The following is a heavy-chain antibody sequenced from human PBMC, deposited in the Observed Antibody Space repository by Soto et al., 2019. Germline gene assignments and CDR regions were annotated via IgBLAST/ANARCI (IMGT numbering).Heavy chain of an antibody. Sequence: GGSLRLSCAASGFTFSSYGMHWVRQAPGKGLEWVAVIWYDGSNKYYADSVKGRFTISRDNSKNTLYLQMNSLRAEDTAVYYCAREGSLGPDYYYGMDVWGQGTTVTVSS. CDR1: GFTFSSYG. CDR2: IWYDGSNK. V-gene: IGHV3-33*01. J-gene: IGHJ6*02. CDR3: AREGSLGPDYYYGMDV. D-gene: IGHD3-10*01.